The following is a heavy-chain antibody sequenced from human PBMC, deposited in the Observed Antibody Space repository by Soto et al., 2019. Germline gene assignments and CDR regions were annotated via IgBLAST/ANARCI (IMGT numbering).Heavy chain of an antibody. J-gene: IGHJ6*02. CDR2: IIPILGIA. Sequence: QVQLVQSGAEVKKPGSSVKVSCKASGGTFSSYTISWVRQAPGQGLEWMGRIIPILGIANYAQKFQGRVTITADKSTSTAHMTLSSLRSEDTAVYYCARYRSSWTQPYYYYGMDVWGQGTTVTVS. V-gene: IGHV1-69*02. D-gene: IGHD6-13*01. CDR3: ARYRSSWTQPYYYYGMDV. CDR1: GGTFSSYT.